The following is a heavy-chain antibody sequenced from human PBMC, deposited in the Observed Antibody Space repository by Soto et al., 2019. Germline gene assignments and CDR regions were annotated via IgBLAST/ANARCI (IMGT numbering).Heavy chain of an antibody. CDR2: IYYSGST. CDR3: ARAVVRGSVSSLVYYYYMDV. J-gene: IGHJ6*03. CDR1: GGSISSYY. Sequence: SETLSLTCTVSGGSISSYYWSWIRQPPGKGLEWIGYIYYSGSTNYNPSLKSRVTISVDTSKNQFSLKLSSVTAADTAVYYCARAVVRGSVSSLVYYYYMDVWGKGTTVTVSS. D-gene: IGHD3-10*01. V-gene: IGHV4-59*01.